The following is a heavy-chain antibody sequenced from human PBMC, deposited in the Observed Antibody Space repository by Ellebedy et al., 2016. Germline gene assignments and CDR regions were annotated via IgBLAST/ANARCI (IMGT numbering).Heavy chain of an antibody. D-gene: IGHD3-3*01. Sequence: ASVKVSCKASGGTFSSYAISWVRQAPGQGLEWMGGIIPIPGIANYAQKLQGRVTMTTDTSTSTAYMELRSLRSDDTAVYYCARHPVEIFGVVTASLDYFDYWGQGTLVTVSS. CDR2: IIPIPGIA. J-gene: IGHJ4*02. V-gene: IGHV1-69*10. CDR3: ARHPVEIFGVVTASLDYFDY. CDR1: GGTFSSYA.